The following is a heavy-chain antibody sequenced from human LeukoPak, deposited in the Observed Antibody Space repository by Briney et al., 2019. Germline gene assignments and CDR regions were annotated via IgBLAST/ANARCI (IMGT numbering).Heavy chain of an antibody. Sequence: GGSLRLSCAASGLIFSRCWMSWVHQAPGKGLEWVANIKQDGSEKYYVDSVKGRFTISRDNAKNSLYLQMNSLRAEDTAVYYCAREGWFGELEYWGQGTLLTVSS. V-gene: IGHV3-7*05. J-gene: IGHJ4*02. CDR1: GLIFSRCW. D-gene: IGHD3-10*01. CDR2: IKQDGSEK. CDR3: AREGWFGELEY.